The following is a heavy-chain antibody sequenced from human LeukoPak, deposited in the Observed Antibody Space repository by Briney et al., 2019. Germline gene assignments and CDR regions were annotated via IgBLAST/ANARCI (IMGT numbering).Heavy chain of an antibody. CDR1: GYPFSSCG. CDR3: ARGYSSGWDDAFDI. D-gene: IGHD6-19*01. CDR2: ISGYNGDT. J-gene: IGHJ3*02. V-gene: IGHV1-18*01. Sequence: ASVKVSCKTFGYPFSSCGINWVRQAPGQGLEWMGWISGYNGDTNYAQKFQGRVTMTTDTSTNTAYMDLRRLRSDDTAVYYCARGYSSGWDDAFDIWGQGTMVTVSS.